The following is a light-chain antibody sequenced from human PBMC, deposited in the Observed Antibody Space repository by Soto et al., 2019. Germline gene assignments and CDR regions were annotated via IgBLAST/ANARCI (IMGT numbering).Light chain of an antibody. V-gene: IGKV3-11*01. CDR2: DAS. J-gene: IGKJ5*01. CDR3: QQRSNWPGIT. CDR1: QSVSSY. Sequence: EIVLTQSPATLSLSPGERATLSCRASQSVSSYLAWYQQKPGQAPRLLIYDASNRATGIPPRFSGSGSGTDYSLTISSLEPEDVAVYYCQQRSNWPGITFGQGTRLEIK.